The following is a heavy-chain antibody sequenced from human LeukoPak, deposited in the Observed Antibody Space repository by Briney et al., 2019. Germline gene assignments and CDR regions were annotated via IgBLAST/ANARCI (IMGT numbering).Heavy chain of an antibody. Sequence: PGGSLRLSCVASGFSFSSSWMNWVRQAPGKGLEWVSYISSSGSTIYYADSVKGRFTISRDNAKNSLYLQMNSLRVEDTAVYYCASSRKYHLPQENWGQGTLVTVSS. J-gene: IGHJ4*02. CDR3: ASSRKYHLPQEN. CDR1: GFSFSSSW. V-gene: IGHV3-48*03. D-gene: IGHD2-2*01. CDR2: ISSSGSTI.